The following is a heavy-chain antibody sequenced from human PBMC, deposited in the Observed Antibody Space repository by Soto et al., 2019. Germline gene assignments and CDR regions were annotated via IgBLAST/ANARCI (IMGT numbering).Heavy chain of an antibody. Sequence: PSETLSLTCTVSGGSISSYYWSWIRQPPGKGLEWIGYIYYSGSTNYNPSLKSRVTISVDTSKNQFSLKLSSVTAADTAVYYCARLTVAYYYYYYMDVWGKGTTVTVSS. D-gene: IGHD4-4*01. CDR3: ARLTVAYYYYYYMDV. V-gene: IGHV4-59*08. CDR1: GGSISSYY. J-gene: IGHJ6*03. CDR2: IYYSGST.